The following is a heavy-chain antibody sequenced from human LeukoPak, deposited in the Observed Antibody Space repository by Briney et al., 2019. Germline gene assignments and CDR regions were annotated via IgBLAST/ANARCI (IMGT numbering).Heavy chain of an antibody. CDR3: ARASFGPENWFDP. D-gene: IGHD1-14*01. J-gene: IGHJ5*02. CDR2: INHSGST. Sequence: SETLSLTCVVYGGSFSGYFYTWIRQPPGKGLQWIREINHSGSTNYNPSLKSRVTISVDTSKNQFSLKLSSVTAADTAVYYCARASFGPENWFDPWGQGTLVTASS. CDR1: GGSFSGYF. V-gene: IGHV4-34*01.